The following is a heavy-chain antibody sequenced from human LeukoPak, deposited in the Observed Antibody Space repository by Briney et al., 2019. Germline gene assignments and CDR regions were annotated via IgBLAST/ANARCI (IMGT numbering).Heavy chain of an antibody. J-gene: IGHJ4*02. CDR3: AKLVGY. CDR1: GFTFSSSA. CDR2: IAGSGGST. D-gene: IGHD2-8*02. Sequence: GGSLRLSCAASGFTFSSSAMSWVRQAPGKGLEWVSVIAGSGGSTVYADSVKGRFTISRDISKNTLYLQMNSLRAEDTAVYFCAKLVGYSGQGTLVTVSA. V-gene: IGHV3-23*01.